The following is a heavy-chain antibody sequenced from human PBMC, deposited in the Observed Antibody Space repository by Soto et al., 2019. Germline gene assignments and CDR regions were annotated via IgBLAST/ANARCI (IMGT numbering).Heavy chain of an antibody. CDR2: MSPKTGNT. D-gene: IGHD5-18*01. J-gene: IGHJ6*02. Sequence: QVQLVQSGAEVKRPGASVTVSCKASGYSFTNDDISWVRRATGQGLEWMGWMSPKTGNTGFAQKFQGRVTMTRNTSITTAYMELTSLRSDDTAVHYCTRWLGYSAGSDVWGQGTTVTVSS. CDR3: TRWLGYSAGSDV. CDR1: GYSFTNDD. V-gene: IGHV1-8*02.